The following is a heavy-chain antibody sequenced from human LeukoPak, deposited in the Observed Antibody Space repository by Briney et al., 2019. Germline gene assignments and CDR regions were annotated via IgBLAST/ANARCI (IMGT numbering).Heavy chain of an antibody. V-gene: IGHV4-4*09. CDR3: ARHAKIAGDTYYRWFDP. J-gene: IGHJ5*02. CDR2: IHTSGSS. D-gene: IGHD2-21*02. Sequence: SETLSLTCTVSGGSISDYYWGWIRQPPGKGLEWIAYIHTSGSSNYNPSLKSRVTASVDTSKNQFSLKVNSVTAADTAVYYCARHAKIAGDTYYRWFDPWGQGTLVTVSS. CDR1: GGSISDYY.